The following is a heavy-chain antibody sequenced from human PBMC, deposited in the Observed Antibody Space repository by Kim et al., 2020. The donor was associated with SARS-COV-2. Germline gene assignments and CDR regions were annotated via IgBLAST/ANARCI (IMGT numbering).Heavy chain of an antibody. CDR2: ISSSSSYI. CDR1: GFTFSSYS. Sequence: GGSLRLSCAASGFTFSSYSMNWVRQAPGKGLEWVSSISSSSSYIYYADSVKGRFTISRDNAKNSLYLQMNSLRAEDTAVYYCARDPYSSSWYDYYYYGMDVWGQGTTVTVSS. V-gene: IGHV3-21*01. J-gene: IGHJ6*02. CDR3: ARDPYSSSWYDYYYYGMDV. D-gene: IGHD6-13*01.